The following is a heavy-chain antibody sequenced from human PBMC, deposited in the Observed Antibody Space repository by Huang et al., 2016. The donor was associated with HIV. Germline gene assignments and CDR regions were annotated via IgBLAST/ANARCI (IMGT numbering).Heavy chain of an antibody. V-gene: IGHV3-23*01. J-gene: IGHJ4*02. D-gene: IGHD6-13*01. CDR3: AKADSGAAAGSLVDY. Sequence: EVQLLESGGGLVQPGGSLRLSCASSGFPFSSYAMSWVRPAPGKGLEWVSSITGRGSSAYYADSVKGRFTISRDNSKNTLYLQMNSLRAEDTAIYYCAKADSGAAAGSLVDYWGQGTLVTVSS. CDR2: ITGRGSSA. CDR1: GFPFSSYA.